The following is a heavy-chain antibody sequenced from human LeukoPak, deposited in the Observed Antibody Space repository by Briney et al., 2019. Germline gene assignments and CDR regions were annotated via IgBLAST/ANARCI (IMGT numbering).Heavy chain of an antibody. CDR3: ATEYYYDSSGYDDAFDI. Sequence: GGSLRLSCAASGFTFSSYSMNWVRQAPGKGLEWVSYISSSSSTIYYADSVKGRFTISRDNAKNSLYLQMNSLRAEDTAVYYCATEYYYDSSGYDDAFDIWGQGTMVTVSS. CDR1: GFTFSSYS. CDR2: ISSSSSTI. D-gene: IGHD3-22*01. V-gene: IGHV3-48*04. J-gene: IGHJ3*02.